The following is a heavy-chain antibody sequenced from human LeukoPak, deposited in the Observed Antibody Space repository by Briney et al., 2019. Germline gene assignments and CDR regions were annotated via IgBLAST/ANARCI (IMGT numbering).Heavy chain of an antibody. CDR2: ISGSGDST. D-gene: IGHD1-26*01. Sequence: GGSLRLSCAASGFTFSSYGMSWVRQAPGKGLEWVSAISGSGDSTYYADSVKGRSTISRDNSKNTLYVQMNSLRADDTAVYYCAKDQAPWELISFDYWGQGTLVTVSS. CDR3: AKDQAPWELISFDY. J-gene: IGHJ4*02. CDR1: GFTFSSYG. V-gene: IGHV3-23*01.